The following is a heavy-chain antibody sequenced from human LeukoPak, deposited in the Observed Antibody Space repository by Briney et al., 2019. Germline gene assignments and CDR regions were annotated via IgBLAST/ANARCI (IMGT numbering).Heavy chain of an antibody. CDR2: ISGSGGST. CDR3: AKDRQLEGYYYYYMDV. CDR1: GFTFSSYG. Sequence: GGTLRLSCAASGFTFSSYGMSWVRQAPGKGLEWVSAISGSGGSTYYADSVKGRFTISRDNSKNTLYLQMNSLRAEDTAVYYCAKDRQLEGYYYYYMDVWGKGTTVTVSS. D-gene: IGHD6-6*01. V-gene: IGHV3-23*01. J-gene: IGHJ6*03.